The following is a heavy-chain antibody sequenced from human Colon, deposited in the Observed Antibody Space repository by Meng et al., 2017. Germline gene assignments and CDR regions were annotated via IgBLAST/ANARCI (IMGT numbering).Heavy chain of an antibody. CDR1: GGSISSSNW. CDR3: ARGRGSYSSIDF. D-gene: IGHD1-26*01. V-gene: IGHV4-61*03. J-gene: IGHJ4*02. Sequence: QVQLQESGPGLVKPSGTLSLTCAVSGGSISSSNWWSWIRQTPGKGLEWIGYVYYTGSANYNPSLKSRVTISVDTSKNHFSLNLTSVTAADTAVYYCARGRGSYSSIDFWGQGTLVTVSS. CDR2: VYYTGSA.